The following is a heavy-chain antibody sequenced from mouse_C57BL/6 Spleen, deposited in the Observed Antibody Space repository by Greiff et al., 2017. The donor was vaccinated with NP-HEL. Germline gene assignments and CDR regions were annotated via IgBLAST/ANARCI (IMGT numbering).Heavy chain of an antibody. V-gene: IGHV5-17*01. CDR2: ISSGSSTI. CDR1: GFTFSDYG. J-gene: IGHJ1*03. D-gene: IGHD1-1*01. CDR3: ARPPPYYYYGSSYGGYFDV. Sequence: EVKLVESGGGLVKPGGSLKLSCAASGFTFSDYGMHWVRQAPEKGLEWVAYISSGSSTIYYADTVKGRFTISRDNAKNTLFLQMTSLRSEDTAMYYCARPPPYYYYGSSYGGYFDVWGTGTTVTVSS.